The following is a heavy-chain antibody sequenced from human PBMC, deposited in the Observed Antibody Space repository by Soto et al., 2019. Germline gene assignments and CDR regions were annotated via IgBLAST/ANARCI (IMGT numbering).Heavy chain of an antibody. CDR2: IIPIFGKA. CDR3: ASGGEYYDENLPHYYFFGMHV. V-gene: IGHV1-69*01. J-gene: IGHJ6*02. Sequence: QVQLVQSGAEVKKPGSSVKVSCKASGGTFSNYPITWVRRAPGQGLEWLGGIIPIFGKADYTQKFQGRVTITADEPTSTAYMEISSLRSEDTAVYYCASGGEYYDENLPHYYFFGMHVWGQGTTVTVSS. CDR1: GGTFSNYP. D-gene: IGHD3-16*01.